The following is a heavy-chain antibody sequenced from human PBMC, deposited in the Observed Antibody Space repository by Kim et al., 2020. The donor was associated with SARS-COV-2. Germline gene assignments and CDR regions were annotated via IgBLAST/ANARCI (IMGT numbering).Heavy chain of an antibody. CDR2: VSYDGSSK. CDR1: GFTFSSHG. J-gene: IGHJ4*02. CDR3: AKERDSSAYYVTIDY. D-gene: IGHD6-25*01. Sequence: GGSLRLSCAASGFTFSSHGMHWVRQAPGKGLEWVAVVSYDGSSKHHADSVKGRFTISRDNTKDTVFLQMNSLRAEDTAVYYCAKERDSSAYYVTIDYWGQGTLVTVSS. V-gene: IGHV3-30*18.